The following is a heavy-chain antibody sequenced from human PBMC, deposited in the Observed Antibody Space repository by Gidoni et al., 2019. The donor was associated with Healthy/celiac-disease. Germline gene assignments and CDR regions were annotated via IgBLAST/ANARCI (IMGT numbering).Heavy chain of an antibody. Sequence: QVQLQQWGAGLLKPSETLSLPCAVYGGSFSGYYWSWIRQPPGKGLEWIGEINQIGSTNYNPSLKSRVTISVDTSKNQFSLKLSSVTAADTAVYYCARTGQRGIAVAGYYFDYWGQGTLVTVSS. CDR2: INQIGST. D-gene: IGHD6-19*01. J-gene: IGHJ4*02. V-gene: IGHV4-34*01. CDR1: GGSFSGYY. CDR3: ARTGQRGIAVAGYYFDY.